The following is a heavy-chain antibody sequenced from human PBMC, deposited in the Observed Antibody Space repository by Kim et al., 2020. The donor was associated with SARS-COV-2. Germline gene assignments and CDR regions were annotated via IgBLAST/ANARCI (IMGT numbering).Heavy chain of an antibody. CDR2: ISSSGSTI. Sequence: GGSLRLSCAASGFTFSDYYMSWIRQAPGKGLEWVSYISSSGSTIYYADSVKGRFTISRDNAKNSLYLQMNSLRAEDTAVYYCARDRWSRGDIVVVPAAMGNWFDPWGQGTLVTVSS. V-gene: IGHV3-11*01. J-gene: IGHJ5*02. CDR1: GFTFSDYY. D-gene: IGHD2-2*01. CDR3: ARDRWSRGDIVVVPAAMGNWFDP.